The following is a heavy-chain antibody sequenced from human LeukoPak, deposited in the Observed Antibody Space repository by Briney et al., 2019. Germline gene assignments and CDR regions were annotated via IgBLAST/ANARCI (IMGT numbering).Heavy chain of an antibody. D-gene: IGHD6-19*01. J-gene: IGHJ4*02. V-gene: IGHV4-59*01. CDR1: GGSISSYY. CDR2: IYYSGST. Sequence: PSETLSLTCTVSGGSISSYYWSWIRQPPGKGLEWIGYIYYSGSTNYNPSLKSRVTISVDTSKNQFSLKLSSVTAADTAVYYCARDLGVAAPPDYWGQGTLVTVSS. CDR3: ARDLGVAAPPDY.